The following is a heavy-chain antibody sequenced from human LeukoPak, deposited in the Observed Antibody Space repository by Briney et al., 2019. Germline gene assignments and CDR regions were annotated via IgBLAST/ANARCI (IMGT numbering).Heavy chain of an antibody. Sequence: PSETLSLTCAVYGGFFSGYYWSWVRQSPGTGLEWIGYIYVTGTRYNPYLQSRVTISVDRSRNQFFLKMTSVTAADTAVYYCARHIGGGIEDMDVWGRGTKVTVSS. CDR2: IYVTGT. CDR1: GGFFSGYY. J-gene: IGHJ6*03. CDR3: ARHIGGGIEDMDV. D-gene: IGHD3-16*02. V-gene: IGHV4-59*08.